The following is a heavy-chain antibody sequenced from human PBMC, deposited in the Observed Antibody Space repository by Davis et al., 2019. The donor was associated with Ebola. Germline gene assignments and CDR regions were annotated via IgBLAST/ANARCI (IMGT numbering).Heavy chain of an antibody. CDR2: INPNSGGT. J-gene: IGHJ4*02. CDR3: ARDRLAAWYYYDSSGYPFFDY. D-gene: IGHD3-22*01. Sequence: ASVKVSCKASGGTFSSYAISWVRQAPGQGLEWMGWINPNSGGTNYAQKFQGRVTMTRDTSISTAYMELRSLRSDDTAVYYCARDRLAAWYYYDSSGYPFFDYWGQGTLVTVSS. V-gene: IGHV1-2*02. CDR1: GGTFSSYA.